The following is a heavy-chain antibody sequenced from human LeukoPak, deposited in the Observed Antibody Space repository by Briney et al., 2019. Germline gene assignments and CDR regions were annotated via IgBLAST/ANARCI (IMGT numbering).Heavy chain of an antibody. J-gene: IGHJ4*02. V-gene: IGHV3-7*01. CDR3: ARVGDGYDLNYFDY. CDR1: GFTFSSYW. CDR2: IKQDGSEK. Sequence: GGSLRLSCPASGFTFSSYWMSWVRQAPGKGLEWVANIKQDGSEKYYVDSVKGRFTTSRDNAKNSLYLQMNSLRAEDTAVYYCARVGDGYDLNYFDYWGQGTLVTVSS. D-gene: IGHD5-12*01.